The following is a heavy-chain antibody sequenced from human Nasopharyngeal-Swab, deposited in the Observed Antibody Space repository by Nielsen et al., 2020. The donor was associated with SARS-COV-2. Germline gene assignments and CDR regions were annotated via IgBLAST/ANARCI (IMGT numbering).Heavy chain of an antibody. CDR3: ARGSYGHYDS. J-gene: IGHJ5*01. D-gene: IGHD4-17*01. V-gene: IGHV3-48*03. CDR2: ISTSGATI. Sequence: GESLKISCAASGFTFDNYEMNWVRQAPGKGLEWVSYISTSGATIHYADSVRGRFTISRDNAKKSLYLQMNSLRAEDTAVYYCARGSYGHYDSWGQGALITVSS. CDR1: GFTFDNYE.